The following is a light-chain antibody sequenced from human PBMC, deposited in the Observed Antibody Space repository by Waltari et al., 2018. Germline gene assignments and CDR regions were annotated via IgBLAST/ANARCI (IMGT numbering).Light chain of an antibody. CDR3: QQYNNWPPL. V-gene: IGKV3-15*01. Sequence: PACRASQRVSSYLGWDQRKPGQAPRLLIYGASTRATGIPARFSGSGSGAEFTLTISSLQSEDFAVYYCQQYNNWPPLFGQGTRLEIK. CDR1: QRVSSY. CDR2: GAS. J-gene: IGKJ5*01.